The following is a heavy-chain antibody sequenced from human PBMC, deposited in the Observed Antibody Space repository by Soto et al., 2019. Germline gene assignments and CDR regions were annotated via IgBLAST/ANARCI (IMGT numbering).Heavy chain of an antibody. V-gene: IGHV1-18*01. Sequence: ASVKVSCKASGYTFTSYGISWVRQAPGQGLEWMGWISAYNGNTNYAQKLQGRVTMTTDTSTSTAYMELRSLRSDDTAVYYCARSSPPSYSSSWYNWFDPWGQGTPATVSS. D-gene: IGHD6-13*01. CDR1: GYTFTSYG. CDR3: ARSSPPSYSSSWYNWFDP. CDR2: ISAYNGNT. J-gene: IGHJ5*02.